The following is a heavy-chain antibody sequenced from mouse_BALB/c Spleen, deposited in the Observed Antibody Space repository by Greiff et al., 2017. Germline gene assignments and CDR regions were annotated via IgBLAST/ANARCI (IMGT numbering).Heavy chain of an antibody. D-gene: IGHD2-12*01. CDR3: AREFLRGGGFAY. Sequence: QVQLQQSGAELMKPGASVKISCKATGYTFSSYWIEWVKQRPGHGLEWIGEILPGSGSTNYNEKFKGKATLTADKSSRTAYMQLSSLTSDDSAVYFCAREFLRGGGFAYWGQGTLVTVSA. V-gene: IGHV1-9*01. CDR1: GYTFSSYW. J-gene: IGHJ3*01. CDR2: ILPGSGST.